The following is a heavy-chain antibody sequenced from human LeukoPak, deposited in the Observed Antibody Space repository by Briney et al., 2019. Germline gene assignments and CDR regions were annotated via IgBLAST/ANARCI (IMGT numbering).Heavy chain of an antibody. Sequence: GGSLRLSCAASGFAFSSYAMSWVRQATGKGLEWVSVISGSGGSTYYADSVKGRFTISRDNSKNTLYLQMNSLRAEDTAVYYCAKGHGNSYGEYDYWGQGTLVTVSS. V-gene: IGHV3-23*01. CDR1: GFAFSSYA. J-gene: IGHJ4*02. D-gene: IGHD5-18*01. CDR2: ISGSGGST. CDR3: AKGHGNSYGEYDY.